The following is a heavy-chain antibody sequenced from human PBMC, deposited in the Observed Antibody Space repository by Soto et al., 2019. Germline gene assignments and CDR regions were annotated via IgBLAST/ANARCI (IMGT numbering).Heavy chain of an antibody. V-gene: IGHV3-21*01. CDR2: ISRHSSSI. J-gene: IGHJ1*01. D-gene: IGHD3-10*01. Sequence: GGSLRLSFAASGFTFYSYGLNWVRQAPWKGLECVSSISRHSSSIYYADSVKGRFTISRDDAQNSLYLQMNSLRAEDTAVYYCARDYYGSGSYSPRGRWGHGTIVSVS. CDR1: GFTFYSYG. CDR3: ARDYYGSGSYSPRGR.